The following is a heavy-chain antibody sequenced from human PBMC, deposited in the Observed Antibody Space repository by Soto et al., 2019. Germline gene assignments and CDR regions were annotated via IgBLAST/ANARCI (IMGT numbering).Heavy chain of an antibody. CDR2: IYYSGST. D-gene: IGHD3-22*01. J-gene: IGHJ4*02. Sequence: PSETLSLTCTVSGGSISSGGYYWSWIRQHPGKGLEWIGYIYYSGSTYYNPSLKSRVTISVDTSKNQFSLKLSSVTAADTAVYYCARGPYYYDSSGYYYFDYWGQGTLVTVSS. CDR3: ARGPYYYDSSGYYYFDY. CDR1: GGSISSGGYY. V-gene: IGHV4-31*03.